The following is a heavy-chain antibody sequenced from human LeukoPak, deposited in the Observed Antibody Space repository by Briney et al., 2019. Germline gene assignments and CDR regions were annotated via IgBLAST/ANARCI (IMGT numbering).Heavy chain of an antibody. CDR2: IIPILGIA. D-gene: IGHD3-22*01. CDR3: AREDQEDDSSGH. Sequence: ASVKVSCKASGGTFSSYAISWVRQAPGQGLEWMGRIIPILGIANYAQKFQGRVTITADKSTSTAYMELSSLRSEDTAVYYCAREDQEDDSSGHWGQGTLVTVSS. V-gene: IGHV1-69*04. J-gene: IGHJ4*02. CDR1: GGTFSSYA.